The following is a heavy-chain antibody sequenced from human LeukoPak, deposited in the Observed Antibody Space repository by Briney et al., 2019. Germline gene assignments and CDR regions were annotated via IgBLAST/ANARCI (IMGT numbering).Heavy chain of an antibody. CDR3: ARSPRGYSDY. J-gene: IGHJ4*02. Sequence: SGGSLRLSCAASGFTFSHHGMHWVRQAPGKGLEWVSYISSSGSTIYYADSVKGRFTISRDNAKNSLYLQMNSLRAEDTAVYYCARSPRGYSDYWGQGTLVTVSS. CDR1: GFTFSHHG. V-gene: IGHV3-48*04. CDR2: ISSSGSTI.